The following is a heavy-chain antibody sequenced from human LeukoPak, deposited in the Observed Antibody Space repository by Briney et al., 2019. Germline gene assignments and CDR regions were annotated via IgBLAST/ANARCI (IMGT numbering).Heavy chain of an antibody. CDR3: AKPLTAATGTDLDS. CDR2: IVGSGATT. V-gene: IGHV3-23*01. Sequence: GGSLRLSCAASGFTFSSYAMSWVRQAPGKGLEWVSAIVGSGATTYYADSVKGRFTISRDNSKNTVYLQMINLRAEDTALYYCAKPLTAATGTDLDSWGQGTLVTVSS. D-gene: IGHD6-13*01. J-gene: IGHJ4*02. CDR1: GFTFSSYA.